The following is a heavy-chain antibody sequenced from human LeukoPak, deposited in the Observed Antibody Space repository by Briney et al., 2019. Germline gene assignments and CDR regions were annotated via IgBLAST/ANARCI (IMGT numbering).Heavy chain of an antibody. CDR3: ARPAVVTDAFDI. D-gene: IGHD4-23*01. V-gene: IGHV4-39*01. Sequence: SETLSLTCTVSGRSISSSSYYWGWIRQPPGKGLEWIGSIYYSGSTYYNPSLKSRVTISVDTSKNQFSLKLSSVTAADTAVYYCARPAVVTDAFDIWGQGTMVTVSS. J-gene: IGHJ3*02. CDR1: GRSISSSSYY. CDR2: IYYSGST.